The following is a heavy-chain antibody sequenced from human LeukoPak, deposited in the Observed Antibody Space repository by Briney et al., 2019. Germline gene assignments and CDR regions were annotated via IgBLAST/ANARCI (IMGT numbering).Heavy chain of an antibody. CDR2: IKPDGSEK. CDR3: AKVGDGIEAPFDY. CDR1: AFTFSRYY. D-gene: IGHD3-16*01. J-gene: IGHJ4*02. V-gene: IGHV3-7*01. Sequence: GGSLTLSCAASAFTFSRYYMSWVRQAPGKGLEWVASIKPDGSEKYYVDSVKGRFTISRDNPEKSLYLQMHSLRVEDTAVYYCAKVGDGIEAPFDYWGQGTLVTVSS.